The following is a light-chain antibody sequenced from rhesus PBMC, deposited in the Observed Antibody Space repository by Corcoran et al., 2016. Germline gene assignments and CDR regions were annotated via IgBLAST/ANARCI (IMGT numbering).Light chain of an antibody. CDR1: QSLLNSDGYTY. CDR3: LQDIQLPLT. Sequence: DIVMTQTPLILPVTPGEPASISCRSSQSLLNSDGYTYLFWYLQRPGQFPQFLFYLVSNRASGSPDRFSGSGSGTDFTLKISRVEAEDVGVYYCLQDIQLPLTFGGGTKVELK. V-gene: IGKV2-78*01. CDR2: LVS. J-gene: IGKJ4*01.